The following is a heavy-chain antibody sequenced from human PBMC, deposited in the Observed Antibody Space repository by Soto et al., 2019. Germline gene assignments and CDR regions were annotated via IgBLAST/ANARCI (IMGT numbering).Heavy chain of an antibody. D-gene: IGHD2-21*01. CDR1: GFTFTNYA. CDR2: ITANGDSP. J-gene: IGHJ4*02. V-gene: IGHV3-23*01. Sequence: EVQLLESGGGLVQPGGSLRLSCAVSGFTFTNYAMTWVRQAPGKGLEWVSPITANGDSPYYADPVEGRFTISRDNSNNTLFLQMSSLRAEDTAVYSCAPVWRFFNIPPDFDYWGQGTLVTVSS. CDR3: APVWRFFNIPPDFDY.